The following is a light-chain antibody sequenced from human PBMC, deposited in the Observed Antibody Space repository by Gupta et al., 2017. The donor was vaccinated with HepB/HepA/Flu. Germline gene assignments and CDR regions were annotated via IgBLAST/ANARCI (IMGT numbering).Light chain of an antibody. J-gene: IGLJ2*01. Sequence: QSVLTQPPSVSGAPGQRVTIPCTGSSSNIGAGYDVHWYQQLPGTAPKLLINGNSNRPSGVPDRFSGSRSGTSASLAITGLQTEDEADYYCQSYDSSLSGSEVIFGGGTKLTVL. V-gene: IGLV1-40*01. CDR3: QSYDSSLSGSEVI. CDR2: GNS. CDR1: SSNIGAGYD.